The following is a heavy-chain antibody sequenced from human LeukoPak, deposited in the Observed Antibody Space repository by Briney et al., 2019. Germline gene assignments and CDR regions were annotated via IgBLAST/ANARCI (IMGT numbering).Heavy chain of an antibody. CDR3: GYSSGWYNFDY. CDR1: GFTVSSNY. Sequence: GGSLRLSCAASGFTVSSNYMSWVRQAPGKGLEWVSVIYSGGSTYYADYVKGRFTISRDNSKNTLYLQMDRLRAEDTAVYYCGYSSGWYNFDYWGQGTLVTVSS. J-gene: IGHJ4*02. D-gene: IGHD6-19*01. CDR2: IYSGGST. V-gene: IGHV3-53*01.